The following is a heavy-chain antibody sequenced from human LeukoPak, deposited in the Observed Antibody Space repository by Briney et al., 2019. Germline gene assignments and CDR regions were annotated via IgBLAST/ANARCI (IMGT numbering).Heavy chain of an antibody. J-gene: IGHJ4*02. CDR3: ARLFRDVTTFDY. Sequence: PGGSLRLSCAASGFTFSDYYVSWIRQAPGKGLEWVSYISSSGSTIYYADSVKGRLTISRDNAKNSLYLQMNSLRAEDTAVYYCARLFRDVTTFDYWGQGTLVTVSS. V-gene: IGHV3-11*04. D-gene: IGHD1-1*01. CDR1: GFTFSDYY. CDR2: ISSSGSTI.